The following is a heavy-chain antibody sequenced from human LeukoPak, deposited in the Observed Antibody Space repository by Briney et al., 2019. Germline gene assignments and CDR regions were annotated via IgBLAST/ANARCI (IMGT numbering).Heavy chain of an antibody. V-gene: IGHV4-38-2*01. J-gene: IGHJ3*02. D-gene: IGHD3-3*01. CDR2: IYHIGST. CDR3: ATAADHDYDFWSGYYTNAFDI. Sequence: SETLSLTCAVSGYSISIGYYWGWFRQPPGKGLEWIGRIYHIGSTYYNPSLKSRVTISVDTSKNQFSLKLSSVTAADTAVYYCATAADHDYDFWSGYYTNAFDIWGQGTMVTVSS. CDR1: GYSISIGYY.